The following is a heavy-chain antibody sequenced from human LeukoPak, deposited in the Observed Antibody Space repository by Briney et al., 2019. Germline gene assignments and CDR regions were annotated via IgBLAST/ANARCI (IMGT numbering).Heavy chain of an antibody. Sequence: SETLSLTCTVSGGSISSGSYYWGWIRQPPGKGLEWIGNIYYSGSTYYNPSLKSRVTISVDTSKNQFSLRLNSVTAADTAVYYCARESRGGDCYDYWGQGTLVTVSS. CDR1: GGSISSGSYY. D-gene: IGHD2-15*01. V-gene: IGHV4-39*07. J-gene: IGHJ4*02. CDR2: IYYSGST. CDR3: ARESRGGDCYDY.